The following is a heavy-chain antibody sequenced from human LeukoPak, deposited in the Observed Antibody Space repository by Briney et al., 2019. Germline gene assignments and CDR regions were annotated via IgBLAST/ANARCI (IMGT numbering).Heavy chain of an antibody. CDR3: AKDQSRVGGSDPFDS. J-gene: IGHJ5*01. D-gene: IGHD1-26*01. V-gene: IGHV3-23*01. CDR1: GFTFTNCG. CDR2: ISGSGASR. Sequence: GGPLRLSCAASGFTFTNCGMSWVRQAPGKGLEWVSSISGSGASRYYAESVKGRFTISRDNSKNTVYLQMDSLSVEDTAVYFCAKDQSRVGGSDPFDSWGQGTLATVSS.